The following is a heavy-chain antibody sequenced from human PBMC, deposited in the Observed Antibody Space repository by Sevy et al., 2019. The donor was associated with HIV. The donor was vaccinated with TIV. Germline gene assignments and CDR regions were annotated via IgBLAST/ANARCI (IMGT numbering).Heavy chain of an antibody. Sequence: AAVKVSCKASGGTFSSYAISWVRQAPRQGLERMGGIIPIFGTANYAQKFQGRVTITADESTSTAYMELSSLRSEDTAVYYCARGRAYNWNDGGSWFDPWGQGTLVTVSS. J-gene: IGHJ5*02. D-gene: IGHD1-1*01. V-gene: IGHV1-69*13. CDR3: ARGRAYNWNDGGSWFDP. CDR2: IIPIFGTA. CDR1: GGTFSSYA.